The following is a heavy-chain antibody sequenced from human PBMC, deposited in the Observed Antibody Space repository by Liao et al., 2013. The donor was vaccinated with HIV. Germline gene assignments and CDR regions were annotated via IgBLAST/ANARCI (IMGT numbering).Heavy chain of an antibody. CDR1: GGAIRSGNYY. CDR3: ARGQRLVHDWVDP. J-gene: IGHJ5*02. Sequence: QVQLRESGPGLVKPSQTLSLTCTVSGGAIRSGNYYWTWIRQPPGKGLEWIGYIYYSGTTYYNPSLKSRVTISVDTSKNQLSLKLTSVTAADTAVYYCARGQRLVHDWVDPWGQGTLVTVSS. D-gene: IGHD6-6*01. CDR2: IYYSGTT. V-gene: IGHV4-30-4*08.